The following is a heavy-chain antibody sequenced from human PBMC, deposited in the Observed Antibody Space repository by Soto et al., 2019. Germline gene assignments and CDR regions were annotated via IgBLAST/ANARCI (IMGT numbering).Heavy chain of an antibody. J-gene: IGHJ4*02. V-gene: IGHV3-7*01. CDR2: IKQDGSEK. CDR3: ARDAEYCSGGSCYSEASDY. CDR1: GFTFSSYW. Sequence: ESGGGLVQPGGSLRLSCAASGFTFSSYWMSWVRQAPGKGLEWVANIKQDGSEKYYVDSVKGRFTISRDNAKNSLYLQMNSLRAEDTAVYYCARDAEYCSGGSCYSEASDYWGQGTLVTVSS. D-gene: IGHD2-15*01.